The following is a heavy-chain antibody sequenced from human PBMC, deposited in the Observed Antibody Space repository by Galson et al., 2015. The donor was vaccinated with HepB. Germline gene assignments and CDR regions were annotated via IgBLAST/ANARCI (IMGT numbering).Heavy chain of an antibody. CDR3: AKGYDSSGYFPDY. J-gene: IGHJ4*02. D-gene: IGHD3-22*01. V-gene: IGHV3-23*01. CDR2: ISGSGGST. CDR1: GFTFSNYA. Sequence: SLRLSCAASGFTFSNYAMNWVRQAPGKGLEWVSTISGSGGSTYYADSVKGRFTISRDNSKNTLYLQMNSLRAEDTAVYYCAKGYDSSGYFPDYWGQGTLVTVSS.